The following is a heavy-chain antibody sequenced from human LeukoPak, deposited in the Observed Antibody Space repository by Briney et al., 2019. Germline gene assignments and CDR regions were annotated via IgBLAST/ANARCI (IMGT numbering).Heavy chain of an antibody. CDR1: GFTFSDFA. Sequence: GGSLRLSCAAYGFTFSDFAMIWVRQPPGKGLEWVSSTFQGGGEIHYAVSVRGRFTVSRDNSRSTLFLQMNSLRGEDTAIYYCARNSGWYGISWGQGTLVTVSS. D-gene: IGHD6-19*01. CDR3: ARNSGWYGIS. J-gene: IGHJ4*02. CDR2: TFQGGGEI. V-gene: IGHV3-23*01.